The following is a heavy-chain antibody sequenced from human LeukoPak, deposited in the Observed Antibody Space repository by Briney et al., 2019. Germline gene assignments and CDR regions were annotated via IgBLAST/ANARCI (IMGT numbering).Heavy chain of an antibody. V-gene: IGHV3-48*03. Sequence: GGSLRLSCAASGFTFSSYEMNWVRQAPGKGLEWVSYISSSGSTIYYADSVKGRLTISRDNSKNTLYLQMNSLRGEDTARYYCAKATIEQWLVKVDSFDSWGQGTLVSVSS. D-gene: IGHD6-19*01. CDR3: AKATIEQWLVKVDSFDS. CDR2: ISSSGSTI. J-gene: IGHJ4*02. CDR1: GFTFSSYE.